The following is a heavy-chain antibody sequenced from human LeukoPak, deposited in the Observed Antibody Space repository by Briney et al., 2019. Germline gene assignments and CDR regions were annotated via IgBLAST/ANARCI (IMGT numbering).Heavy chain of an antibody. D-gene: IGHD3-9*01. CDR3: ARGSLRYFDWLLSADFDY. CDR1: GFTLTSYA. Sequence: GGSLRLSCAASGFTLTSYAMSWVRQAPGKGLEWVSVISGDGTDLDYADSVKGRFTISRDNSKNTLYLQMNSLRAEDTAVYYCARGSLRYFDWLLSADFDYWGQGTLVTVSS. J-gene: IGHJ4*02. CDR2: ISGDGTDL. V-gene: IGHV3-23*01.